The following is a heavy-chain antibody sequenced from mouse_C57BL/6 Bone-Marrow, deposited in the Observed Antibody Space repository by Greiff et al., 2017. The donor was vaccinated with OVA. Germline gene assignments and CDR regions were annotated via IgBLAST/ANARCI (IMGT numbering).Heavy chain of an antibody. D-gene: IGHD1-1*01. J-gene: IGHJ2*02. Sequence: VKLQQPGAELVWPGTSVKLSCKASGYTFTNYWMHWVKQRPGQGLEWIGVIAPSDSYINYNQKFKGRATLTVDASSSTAYMHLSSLTSEDFAVYYCAHYGSRLYLHYWGQGTSLTVSS. V-gene: IGHV1-59*01. CDR1: GYTFTNYW. CDR2: IAPSDSYI. CDR3: AHYGSRLYLHY.